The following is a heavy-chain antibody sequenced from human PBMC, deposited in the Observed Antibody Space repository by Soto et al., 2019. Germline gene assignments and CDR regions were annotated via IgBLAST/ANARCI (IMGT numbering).Heavy chain of an antibody. CDR2: IFYSGST. CDR1: GGSISSYY. D-gene: IGHD1-26*01. J-gene: IGHJ4*02. CDR3: ASMSGSYPYYFDY. V-gene: IGHV4-59*01. Sequence: SETLSLTCTVSGGSISSYYWSWIRQPPGRGLEWIGYIFYSGSTSYNPSLKSRVTISVDTSKNQFSLELSSVTAADTAVYYCASMSGSYPYYFDYWGQGTLVTVSS.